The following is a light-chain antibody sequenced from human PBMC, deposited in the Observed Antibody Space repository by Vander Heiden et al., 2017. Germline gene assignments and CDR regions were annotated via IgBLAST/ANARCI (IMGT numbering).Light chain of an antibody. CDR1: NIGTKH. V-gene: IGLV3-9*01. CDR2: RDN. CDR3: QVWDSNTKSVI. Sequence: SYEVTQPLSVSVALGQTASITCAGDNIGTKHVHWYQQRPGQAPGVVIERDNNRPSRIPERFSGSNSGSTATLTISRVQAGDESDYYCQVWDSNTKSVILGGGTKLTVL. J-gene: IGLJ2*01.